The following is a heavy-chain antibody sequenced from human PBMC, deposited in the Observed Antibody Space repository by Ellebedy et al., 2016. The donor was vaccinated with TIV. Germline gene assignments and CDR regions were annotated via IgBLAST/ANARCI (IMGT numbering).Heavy chain of an antibody. V-gene: IGHV3-30*04. D-gene: IGHD3-16*01. CDR1: GFTLSRYA. Sequence: GGSLRLXXAASGFTLSRYAMHWVRQAPGKGLEWVAAISYDGTYKYYGDSVKGRFTISRDNSKNTLSLEMNSLRAEDTAVYYCVGAISWGQGTLVTVSS. J-gene: IGHJ5*02. CDR3: VGAIS. CDR2: ISYDGTYK.